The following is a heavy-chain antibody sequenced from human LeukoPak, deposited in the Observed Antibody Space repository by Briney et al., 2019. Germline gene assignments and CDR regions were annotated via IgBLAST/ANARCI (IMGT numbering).Heavy chain of an antibody. CDR3: ASYYYDSSGYYFPPNYYYGMDV. CDR1: GGTFSSYA. J-gene: IGHJ6*02. CDR2: INPNSGGT. Sequence: GASVKVSCKASGGTFSSYAISWVRQAPGQGLEWMGWINPNSGGTNYAQKFQGRVTMTRDTSISTAYMELSRLRSDDTAVYYCASYYYDSSGYYFPPNYYYGMDVWGQGTTVTVSS. D-gene: IGHD3-22*01. V-gene: IGHV1-2*02.